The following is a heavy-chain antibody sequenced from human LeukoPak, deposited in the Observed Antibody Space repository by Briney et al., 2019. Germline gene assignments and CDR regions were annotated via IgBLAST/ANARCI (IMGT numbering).Heavy chain of an antibody. Sequence: SETLSLTCTVSGYSISSGYYWGWIRQPPGKGLEWIGSIYHSGSTYYNPSLKSRVTISIDTSKNQFSLRLTSVTAADTAVYFCARPRLLFGSGPILVWGQGTLVTVSS. CDR2: IYHSGST. D-gene: IGHD3-10*01. CDR1: GYSISSGYY. J-gene: IGHJ4*02. CDR3: ARPRLLFGSGPILV. V-gene: IGHV4-38-2*02.